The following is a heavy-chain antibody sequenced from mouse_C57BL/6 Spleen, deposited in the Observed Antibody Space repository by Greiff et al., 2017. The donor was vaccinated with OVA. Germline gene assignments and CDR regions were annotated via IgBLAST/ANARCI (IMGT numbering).Heavy chain of an antibody. D-gene: IGHD1-1*01. CDR1: GYTFTSYW. Sequence: QVQLQQPGAELVMPGASVKLSCKASGYTFTSYWMHWVKQRPGQGLEWIGEIDPSDSYTNYNQKFKGKSTLTVDKSSSTAYMQLSSLTSEDSAVDYCARRDHYYGSSPFAYWGQGTLVTVSA. CDR3: ARRDHYYGSSPFAY. V-gene: IGHV1-69*01. J-gene: IGHJ3*01. CDR2: IDPSDSYT.